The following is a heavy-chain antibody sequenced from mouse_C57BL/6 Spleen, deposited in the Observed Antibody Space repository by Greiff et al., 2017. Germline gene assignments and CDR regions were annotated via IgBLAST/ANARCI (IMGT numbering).Heavy chain of an antibody. D-gene: IGHD1-1*01. CDR3: ASIKPTTVVATRYFDV. Sequence: VQLKQSGPELVKPGASVKMSCKASGYTFTDYNMHWVKQSHGKSLEWIGYINPNNGGTSYNQKFKGKATLTVNKSSSKAYMELRSLTSEDSAVYYCASIKPTTVVATRYFDVWGTGTTVTVSS. CDR2: INPNNGGT. CDR1: GYTFTDYN. V-gene: IGHV1-22*01. J-gene: IGHJ1*03.